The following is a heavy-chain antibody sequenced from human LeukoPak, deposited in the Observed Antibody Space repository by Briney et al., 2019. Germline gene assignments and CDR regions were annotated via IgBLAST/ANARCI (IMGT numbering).Heavy chain of an antibody. Sequence: SETLSLTCTVSGGSISSYYWSWIRQPPGKGLEWIGYIYYSGSTNYNPSLKSRVTISVDTSKNQFSLKLSSVTAADTAVYYCARDPGSSNGMDVWGKGTTATVSS. V-gene: IGHV4-59*01. CDR1: GGSISSYY. D-gene: IGHD6-13*01. CDR2: IYYSGST. J-gene: IGHJ6*03. CDR3: ARDPGSSNGMDV.